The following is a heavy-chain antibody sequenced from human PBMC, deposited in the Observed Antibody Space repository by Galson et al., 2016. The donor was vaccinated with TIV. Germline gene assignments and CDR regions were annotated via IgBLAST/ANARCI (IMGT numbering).Heavy chain of an antibody. D-gene: IGHD2-2*02. J-gene: IGHJ6*02. CDR2: VSWNSAYI. CDR3: AKDLNRGCSSFNCYSYDHYYYGLDV. V-gene: IGHV3-9*01. Sequence: SLRLSCAASGFTFDDYAMHWVRQAPGKGLEWVAGVSWNSAYIAYADSVKGRFTISRDSASNSLNLQMNSLRAEDTALYYCAKDLNRGCSSFNCYSYDHYYYGLDVWGQGTTVAVSS. CDR1: GFTFDDYA.